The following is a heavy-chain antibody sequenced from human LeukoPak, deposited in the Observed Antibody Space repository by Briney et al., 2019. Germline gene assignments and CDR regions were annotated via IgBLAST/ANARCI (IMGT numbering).Heavy chain of an antibody. J-gene: IGHJ4*02. D-gene: IGHD1-26*01. CDR1: GFTFDDYA. CDR2: INWNSGSI. V-gene: IGHV3-9*01. Sequence: GGSLRLSCAASGFTFDDYAMHWVRQTPGKGLEWVSGINWNSGSIDYADSVKGRFTISRDNAKNSLYLQMDRLRAEDTAVYYCARDNYSGSRYFDYWGQGTLVTVSS. CDR3: ARDNYSGSRYFDY.